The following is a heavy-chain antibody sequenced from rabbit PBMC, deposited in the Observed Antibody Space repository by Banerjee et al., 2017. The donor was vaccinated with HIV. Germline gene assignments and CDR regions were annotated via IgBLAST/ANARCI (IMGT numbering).Heavy chain of an antibody. CDR2: INTGSSGST. Sequence: QSLEESGGDLVKPGASLTLTCTASGFSFSSNYWICWVRQAPGKGLEWIGCINTGSSGSTYYASWAKGRFSISRSTSLNTVTLQMTSLTAADTATYFCARGVYLSNQNLWGPGTLVTVS. V-gene: IGHV1S40*01. CDR3: ARGVYLSNQNL. J-gene: IGHJ4*01. CDR1: GFSFSSNYW. D-gene: IGHD1-1*01.